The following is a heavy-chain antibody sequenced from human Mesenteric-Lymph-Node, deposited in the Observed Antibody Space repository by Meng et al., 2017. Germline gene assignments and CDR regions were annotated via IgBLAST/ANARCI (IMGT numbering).Heavy chain of an antibody. CDR2: IGASTDT. J-gene: IGHJ4*02. Sequence: GDLVESGGGLVQPGGSLRLSCAASGFSFTTNYMSWVRRAPGKGLEWVSAIGASTDTYYADYVKGRFTISRDKSQNTLYLEMNSLRAEDTAVYYCAKHRSGSYTFDYWDRGSLVTVSS. V-gene: IGHV3-23*04. CDR1: GFSFTTNY. CDR3: AKHRSGSYTFDY. D-gene: IGHD1-26*01.